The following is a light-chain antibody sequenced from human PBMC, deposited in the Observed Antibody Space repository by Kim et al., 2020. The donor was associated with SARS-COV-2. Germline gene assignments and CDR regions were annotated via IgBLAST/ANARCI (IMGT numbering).Light chain of an antibody. J-gene: IGKJ5*01. CDR1: QSISSN. CDR3: QQYAYWRA. CDR2: DAS. Sequence: EIVMTQSPATLSLSPGERATLSCRASQSISSNLAWYQQKPGQAPRVLIYDASARATGIPARFIGSGSGTDFTLTISNVQSEDFAVYYCQQYAYWRAFGQGTRLEIK. V-gene: IGKV3-15*01.